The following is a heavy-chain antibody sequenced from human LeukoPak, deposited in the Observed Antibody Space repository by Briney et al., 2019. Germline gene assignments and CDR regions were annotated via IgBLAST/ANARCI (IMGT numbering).Heavy chain of an antibody. D-gene: IGHD4-17*01. Sequence: SETLSLTCTVSGGSISSGGYYWSWIRQHPGKGLEWIGYIYYSGSTYYNPSLKSRVTISVDTSKNQFSLELSSVTAADTAVYYCARYSVTRYYFDYWGQGTLVTVSS. J-gene: IGHJ4*02. CDR2: IYYSGST. V-gene: IGHV4-31*03. CDR3: ARYSVTRYYFDY. CDR1: GGSISSGGYY.